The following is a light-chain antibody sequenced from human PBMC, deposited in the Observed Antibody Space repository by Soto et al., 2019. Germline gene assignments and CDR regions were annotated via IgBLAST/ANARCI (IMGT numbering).Light chain of an antibody. J-gene: IGKJ3*01. CDR2: DVF. CDR1: QSVYNN. Sequence: EIVLLPSLATLSVSPGKRATLSCRPSQSVYNNLAWYQQTPDHDPRLLIFDVFTRATGIPARFHGSGCGTEVSLTTSSLDADAVAGCFCHKYNNWPPHTVAPATNVDMK. CDR3: HKYNNWPPHT. V-gene: IGKV3-15*01.